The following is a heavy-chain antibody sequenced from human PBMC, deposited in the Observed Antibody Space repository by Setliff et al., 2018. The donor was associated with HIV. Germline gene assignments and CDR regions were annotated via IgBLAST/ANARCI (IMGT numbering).Heavy chain of an antibody. V-gene: IGHV1-24*01. D-gene: IGHD3-22*01. J-gene: IGHJ1*01. CDR2: CDPEDDET. CDR1: GYTLTEVS. CDR3: ATIRAYYYDSSGQEYFQP. Sequence: ASVKVSCKVFGYTLTEVSINWVRQAPGKGLEWMGGCDPEDDETVYAQKFQGRVTMTEDTSTGTAYMELSSLTSEDTARYYCATIRAYYYDSSGQEYFQPWGHGSLVTVAS.